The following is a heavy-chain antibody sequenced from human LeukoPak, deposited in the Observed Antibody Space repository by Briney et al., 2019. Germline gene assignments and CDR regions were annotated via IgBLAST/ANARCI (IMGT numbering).Heavy chain of an antibody. CDR1: GFTFSSYA. J-gene: IGHJ4*02. V-gene: IGHV3-64D*09. CDR2: ISSNGGST. D-gene: IGHD3-10*01. CDR3: VKDFDGSVSTHFDY. Sequence: GGSLTLSCSASGFTFSSYAMHWVRQAAGKGLEYVSAISSNGGSTYYADSVKGRFTISRDNTKNTLYLQMSSLRAEDTAVYYCVKDFDGSVSTHFDYSGQGTLGTASS.